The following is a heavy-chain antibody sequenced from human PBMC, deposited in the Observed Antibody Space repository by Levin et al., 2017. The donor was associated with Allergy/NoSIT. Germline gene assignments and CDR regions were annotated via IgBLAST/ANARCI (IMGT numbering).Heavy chain of an antibody. CDR2: ISSSSSYI. CDR1: GFTFSSYS. Sequence: GESLKISCAASGFTFSSYSMNWVRQAPGKGLEWVSSISSSSSYIYYADSVKGRFTISRDNAKNSLYLQMNSLRAEDTAVYYCARDPSRVRGYSYGVPDGMDVWGQGTTVTVSS. J-gene: IGHJ6*02. D-gene: IGHD5-18*01. V-gene: IGHV3-21*01. CDR3: ARDPSRVRGYSYGVPDGMDV.